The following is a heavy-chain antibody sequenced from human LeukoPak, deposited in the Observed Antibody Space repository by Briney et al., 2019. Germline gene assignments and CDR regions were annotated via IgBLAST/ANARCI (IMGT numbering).Heavy chain of an antibody. Sequence: GASVKVSCKASGYTFTSYYMHWVRQAPGQGLEWMGIINPSGGSTSYAQKFQGRVTMTRDTSTSTVYMELRSLRSDDTAVYYCARHRLHRLYYDSSGYYHDAFDIWGQGTMVTVSS. CDR3: ARHRLHRLYYDSSGYYHDAFDI. D-gene: IGHD3-22*01. V-gene: IGHV1-46*01. J-gene: IGHJ3*02. CDR1: GYTFTSYY. CDR2: INPSGGST.